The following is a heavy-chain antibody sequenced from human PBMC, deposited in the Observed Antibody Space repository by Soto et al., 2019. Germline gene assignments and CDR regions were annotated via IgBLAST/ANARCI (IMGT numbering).Heavy chain of an antibody. CDR3: AKESYPYYFDY. J-gene: IGHJ4*02. Sequence: VQLVESGGGVVQPGRSLRLSCAASGFTFSSYGMHWVRQAPGKGLEWVAVISYDGSNKYYADSVKGRFTISRDNSKNTLYLQMNSLRAEDTAVYYCAKESYPYYFDYWGQGTLVTVSS. CDR2: ISYDGSNK. CDR1: GFTFSSYG. V-gene: IGHV3-30*18. D-gene: IGHD1-26*01.